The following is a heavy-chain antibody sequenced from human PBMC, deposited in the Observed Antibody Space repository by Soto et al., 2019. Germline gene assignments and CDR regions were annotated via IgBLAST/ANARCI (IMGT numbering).Heavy chain of an antibody. CDR3: SRSAQEGFDP. CDR2: IDYRGTI. J-gene: IGHJ5*02. CDR1: GGSIATSSYF. Sequence: SETLSLPCTVSGGSIATSSYFWAWIRRPPGKGLEWIGSIDYRGTIYNNPSLKSRVTISVDTSKNHFSLKLDSVTAADTALYYCSRSAQEGFDPWGQGTLVTVSS. V-gene: IGHV4-39*02.